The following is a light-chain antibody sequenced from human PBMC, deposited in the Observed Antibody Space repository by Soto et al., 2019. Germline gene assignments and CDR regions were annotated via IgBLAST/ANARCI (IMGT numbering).Light chain of an antibody. CDR1: QSVSSIY. J-gene: IGKJ5*01. CDR2: AAS. CDR3: QHNGRS. Sequence: EIVSTQSPGTLSLSPGERDTLSCRASQSVSSIYVAWYQQKPGQAPRLLIYAASTRATGISDRFSGSGSGTDFTLVISRLDPDDFAVYYCQHNGRSFGQGTRLEIK. V-gene: IGKV3-20*01.